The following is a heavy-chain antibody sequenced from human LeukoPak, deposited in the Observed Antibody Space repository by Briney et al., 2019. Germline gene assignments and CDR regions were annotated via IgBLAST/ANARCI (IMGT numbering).Heavy chain of an antibody. Sequence: SETLSLTCTVSGGSISSYYWSWIRQPAGKGLEWIGSIYHSGSVYFNPSLKSRVTISVDTSNNQFSLKLSSVTAADTAVYYCALKRPYYYDSSGFSDAFDIWGQGTMVTVSS. D-gene: IGHD3-22*01. CDR3: ALKRPYYYDSSGFSDAFDI. CDR1: GGSISSYY. V-gene: IGHV4-59*04. CDR2: IYHSGSV. J-gene: IGHJ3*02.